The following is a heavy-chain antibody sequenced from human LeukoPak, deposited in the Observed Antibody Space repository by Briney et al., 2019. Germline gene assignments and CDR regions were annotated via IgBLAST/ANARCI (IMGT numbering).Heavy chain of an antibody. J-gene: IGHJ3*01. CDR2: ISYSGGNA. CDR3: AKDIQLST. CDR1: GFAVRDSA. D-gene: IGHD3-16*02. Sequence: GGSLRLSCAASGFAVRDSAMTWVRHVPGKGLEWVSLISYSGGNAYYADSVKGRFTISRDNSENTLSLQMNSLRVEDTARYYCAKDIQLSTWGLGTMVTVSS. V-gene: IGHV3-23*01.